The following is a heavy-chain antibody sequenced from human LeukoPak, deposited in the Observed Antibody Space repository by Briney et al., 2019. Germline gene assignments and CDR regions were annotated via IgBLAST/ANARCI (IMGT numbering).Heavy chain of an antibody. CDR2: VYDSWNN. D-gene: IGHD3-10*02. J-gene: IGHJ4*02. CDR3: ASYSVGNGGRGY. Sequence: SETLSLTCTVSGDSINSGNSHWTWIRQPPGKGLEWLGSVYDSWNNYYNPSLESRITMSVDTSKNQYSLELSSVIAADTAVYYCASYSVGNGGRGYWGQGALVTVSS. V-gene: IGHV4-30-4*02. CDR1: GDSINSGNSH.